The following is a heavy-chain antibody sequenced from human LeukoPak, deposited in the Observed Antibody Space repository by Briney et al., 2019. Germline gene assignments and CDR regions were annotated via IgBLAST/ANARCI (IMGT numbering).Heavy chain of an antibody. V-gene: IGHV3-7*04. Sequence: GGSLRLSCAASGFTFSTYWMTWVRQAPGKGLEWVANIKQDGSEKNYVDSVKGRFTISRDNAKNSLYLQMNTLSADDTAVYLCAGGISMVRGADYWGQGTLVTVSS. J-gene: IGHJ4*02. CDR2: IKQDGSEK. CDR1: GFTFSTYW. CDR3: AGGISMVRGADY. D-gene: IGHD3-10*01.